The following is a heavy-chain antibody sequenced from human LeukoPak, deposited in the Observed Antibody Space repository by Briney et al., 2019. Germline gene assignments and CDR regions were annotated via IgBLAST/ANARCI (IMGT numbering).Heavy chain of an antibody. CDR2: INHSGST. J-gene: IGHJ1*01. CDR3: ARGRRDIVVVPAATKEYFQH. D-gene: IGHD2-2*01. CDR1: GGSFSDYY. Sequence: SETLSLTCAVYGGSFSDYYWSWIRQPPGKGLEWIGEINHSGSTNYNPSLKSRVTISVDTSKNQFSLKLSSVTAADTAVYYCARGRRDIVVVPAATKEYFQHWGQGTLVTVSS. V-gene: IGHV4-34*01.